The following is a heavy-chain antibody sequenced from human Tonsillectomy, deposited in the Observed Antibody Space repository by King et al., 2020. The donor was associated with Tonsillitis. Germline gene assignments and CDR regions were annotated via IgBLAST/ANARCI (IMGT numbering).Heavy chain of an antibody. J-gene: IGHJ4*02. V-gene: IGHV3-15*01. CDR2: IKSKLDGGTT. Sequence: DVQLVESGGGLIKPGLSRRISCEASGFTFGDAWMSWVRQAPGKGLEWVGRIKSKLDGGTTDYAAPVKGRFTISRDDSKNTLYLQMNSLKTEDTAVYYCTTFPRGHCISGRCFDYWGQGTLVTVSS. D-gene: IGHD2-15*01. CDR1: GFTFGDAW. CDR3: TTFPRGHCISGRCFDY.